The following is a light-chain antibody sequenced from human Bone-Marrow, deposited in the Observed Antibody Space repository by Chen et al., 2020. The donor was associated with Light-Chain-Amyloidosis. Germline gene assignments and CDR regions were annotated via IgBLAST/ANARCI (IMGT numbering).Light chain of an antibody. CDR1: NIGSTS. CDR3: QVWDRSSDRPV. CDR2: DDS. J-gene: IGLJ3*02. V-gene: IGLV3-21*02. Sequence: SYVLTQPSSVSVAPGQTATIACGGNNIGSTSVHWYQQTPGQAALLVVYDDSDRPSGIPERLSGSKAGKTATLTISRVEAGDEADYYCQVWDRSSDRPVFGGGTKLTVL.